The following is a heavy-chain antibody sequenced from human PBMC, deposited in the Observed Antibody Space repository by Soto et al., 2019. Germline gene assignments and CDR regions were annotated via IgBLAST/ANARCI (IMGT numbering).Heavy chain of an antibody. CDR2: IYWDDDQ. J-gene: IGHJ3*01. CDR3: AHAYGGTSWPNDAFDV. Sequence: QITLKESGPTLVKPTQTLTLTCTFSGFSLSTDGVGVGWIRQPPGKALEWLALIYWDDDQRYSPSLKTRLTIPTDTSKTPVVLTMTNMDTVDTATYYCAHAYGGTSWPNDAFDVWGQGTVVTVSS. V-gene: IGHV2-5*02. D-gene: IGHD2-2*01. CDR1: GFSLSTDGVG.